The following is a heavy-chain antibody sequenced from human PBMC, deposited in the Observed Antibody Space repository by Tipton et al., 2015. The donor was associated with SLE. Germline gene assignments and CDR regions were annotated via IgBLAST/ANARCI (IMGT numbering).Heavy chain of an antibody. CDR1: GGSISSYY. V-gene: IGHV4-59*01. CDR3: ARDDVYSSGWYGFDI. J-gene: IGHJ3*02. Sequence: TLSLTCTVSGGSISSYYWSWIRQPAGKGLEWIGYIYYSGSTNYNPSLKSRVTISVDTSKNQFSLKLSSVTAADTAVYYCARDDVYSSGWYGFDIWGQGTMVTVSS. D-gene: IGHD6-19*01. CDR2: IYYSGST.